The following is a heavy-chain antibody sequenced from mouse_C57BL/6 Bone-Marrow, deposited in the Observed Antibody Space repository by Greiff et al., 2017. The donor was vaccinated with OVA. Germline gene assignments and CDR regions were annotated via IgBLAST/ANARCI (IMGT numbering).Heavy chain of an antibody. D-gene: IGHD1-1*02. CDR3: ARASRLWPHYYAMDY. V-gene: IGHV1-69*01. J-gene: IGHJ4*01. CDR1: GYTFTSYW. Sequence: QVQLQQPGAELVMPGASVKLSCKASGYTFTSYWMHWVKQRPGQGLEWIGEIDPSDSYTNYNQKFKGKSTLTVDKSSSTAYMQLSSLTSEDSAVYYCARASRLWPHYYAMDYWGQGTSVTVSS. CDR2: IDPSDSYT.